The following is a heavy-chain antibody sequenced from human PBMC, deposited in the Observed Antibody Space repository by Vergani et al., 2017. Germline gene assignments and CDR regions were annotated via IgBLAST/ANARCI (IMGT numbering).Heavy chain of an antibody. D-gene: IGHD3-3*01. CDR3: VDRKTECRTAGCFLPFCYYYYMVV. J-gene: IGHJ6*03. V-gene: IGHV2-5*04. Sequence: QITLKESGPTLVKPTQTLTLTCTFSGFSLNTRGVSVAWIRQPPGKALDWLALIYWNDDQHYSPSLNNRVTITKDTSKNQVVLTMTNMDYVDTGTYYCVDRKTECRTAGCFLPFCYYYYMVVWGKGTTVAVSS. CDR1: GFSLNTRGVS. CDR2: IYWNDDQ.